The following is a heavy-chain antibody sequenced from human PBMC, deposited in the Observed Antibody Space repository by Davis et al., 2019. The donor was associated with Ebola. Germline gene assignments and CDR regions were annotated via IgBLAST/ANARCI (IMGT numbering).Heavy chain of an antibody. CDR3: ARLRSPRDDAFDI. CDR1: GGSISSHNW. D-gene: IGHD1-14*01. Sequence: MPSETLSLTCTVSGGSISSHNWWSWVRQSPGKGLEWIGEIYDGGSTNYNPSLKTRVTISVDTSKNQFSLNLTSVTAADTAVYFCARLRSPRDDAFDIWGQGTLVTVSS. CDR2: IYDGGST. V-gene: IGHV4-4*02. J-gene: IGHJ3*02.